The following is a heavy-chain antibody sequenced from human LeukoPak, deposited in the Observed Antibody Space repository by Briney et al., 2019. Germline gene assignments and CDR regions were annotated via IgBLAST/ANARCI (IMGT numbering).Heavy chain of an antibody. Sequence: PSQTLSLTCTASGGSISSGSYYWSCIRQPAGKGLEWIGRIYTSGSTNYNPSLKSRVTISVDTSKNQFSLKLSSVTAADTAVYYCARDSYSVPTRGSYYYYYYGMDVWGQGTTVTVSS. D-gene: IGHD2-15*01. CDR1: GGSISSGSYY. J-gene: IGHJ6*02. CDR3: ARDSYSVPTRGSYYYYYYGMDV. CDR2: IYTSGST. V-gene: IGHV4-61*02.